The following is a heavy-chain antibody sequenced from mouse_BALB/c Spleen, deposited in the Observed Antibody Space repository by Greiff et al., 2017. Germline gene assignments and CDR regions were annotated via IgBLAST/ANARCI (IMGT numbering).Heavy chain of an antibody. V-gene: IGHV1-69*02. J-gene: IGHJ2*01. Sequence: VKLQESGAELVRHGASVKLSCKASGYTFTSYWINWVKQRPGQGLEWIGNIYPSDSYTNYNQKFKDKATLTVDKSSSTAYMQLSSPTSEDSAVYYCTRVYGSSYYFDYWGQGTTLTVSS. CDR3: TRVYGSSYYFDY. CDR1: GYTFTSYW. D-gene: IGHD1-1*01. CDR2: IYPSDSYT.